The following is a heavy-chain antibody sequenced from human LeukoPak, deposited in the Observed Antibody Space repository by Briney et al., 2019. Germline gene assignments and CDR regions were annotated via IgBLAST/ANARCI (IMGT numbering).Heavy chain of an antibody. Sequence: GASVKVSCKASGYTFTSYAMNWVRQAPGQGLEWMGWINTNTGNPTYAQGFTGRFVFSLDTSVGTAYLQISSLKAEDTAVYYCARTSWFGDQYYYYGMDVWGQGTTVTVSS. CDR3: ARTSWFGDQYYYYGMDV. J-gene: IGHJ6*02. CDR2: INTNTGNP. CDR1: GYTFTSYA. V-gene: IGHV7-4-1*02. D-gene: IGHD3-10*01.